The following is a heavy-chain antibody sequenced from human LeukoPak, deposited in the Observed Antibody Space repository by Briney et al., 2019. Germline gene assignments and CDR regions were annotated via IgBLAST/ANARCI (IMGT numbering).Heavy chain of an antibody. CDR2: IYYSGST. Sequence: SETLSLTCTVSGGSISSSSYYWGWIRQPPGKGLEWIGSIYYSGSTYYNPSLKSRVTISVDTSKNQFSLKLSSVTAADTAVYYCARGRGYSIDYWGQGTLVTVSS. D-gene: IGHD6-13*01. CDR1: GGSISSSSYY. J-gene: IGHJ4*02. V-gene: IGHV4-39*07. CDR3: ARGRGYSIDY.